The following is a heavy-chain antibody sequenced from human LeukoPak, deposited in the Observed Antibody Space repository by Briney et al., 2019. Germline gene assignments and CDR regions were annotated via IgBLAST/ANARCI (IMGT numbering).Heavy chain of an antibody. V-gene: IGHV1-18*01. D-gene: IGHD3-3*01. J-gene: IGHJ4*02. Sequence: ASVKVSCEASGYTFTSYGISWVRQALGQGLEWMGWINAYNGNTNYAQKLQGRVTLTTDISTSTAYMELRSLRSDDTAVYYCARRITIFGAVINTLDYWGQGTLVTVSS. CDR2: INAYNGNT. CDR1: GYTFTSYG. CDR3: ARRITIFGAVINTLDY.